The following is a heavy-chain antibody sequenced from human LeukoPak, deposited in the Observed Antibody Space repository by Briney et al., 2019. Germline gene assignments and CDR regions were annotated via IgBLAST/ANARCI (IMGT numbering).Heavy chain of an antibody. V-gene: IGHV1-2*02. CDR2: INPNSGGT. CDR1: GCTFTGYY. CDR3: ARDRGGWELLWYFDL. J-gene: IGHJ2*01. D-gene: IGHD1-26*01. Sequence: ASVKVSCKASGCTFTGYYMHWVRQAPGQGLEWMGWINPNSGGTNYAQKFQGRVTMTRDTSISTAYMELSRLRSDDTAVYYCARDRGGWELLWYFDLWGRGTLVTVSS.